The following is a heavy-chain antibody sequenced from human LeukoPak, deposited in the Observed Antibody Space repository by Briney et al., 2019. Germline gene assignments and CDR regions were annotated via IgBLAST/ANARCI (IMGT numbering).Heavy chain of an antibody. CDR1: GFTFSNAW. D-gene: IGHD6-6*01. CDR3: ARGGAARPDY. V-gene: IGHV3-48*01. Sequence: QSGGSLRLSCAASGFTFSNAWMSWVRQPPGKGLEWVSCISSSRSNINYADSVKGRFTISRDNAKNSLYLQINSLRAEDTAVYYCARGGAARPDYWGQGTLVTVSS. CDR2: ISSSRSNI. J-gene: IGHJ4*02.